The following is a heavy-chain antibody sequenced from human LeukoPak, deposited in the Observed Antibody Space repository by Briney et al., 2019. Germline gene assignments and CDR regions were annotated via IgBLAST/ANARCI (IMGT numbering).Heavy chain of an antibody. CDR2: ISGSGGST. J-gene: IGHJ4*02. CDR1: GFTFGDYA. V-gene: IGHV3-23*01. CDR3: AKASRITIFGGIDY. D-gene: IGHD3-3*01. Sequence: GGSLRLSCTASGFTFGDYAMSWFRQAPGKGLEWVSAISGSGGSTYYADSVKGRFTISRDNSKNTLYLQMNSLRAEDTAVYYCAKASRITIFGGIDYWGQGTLVTVSS.